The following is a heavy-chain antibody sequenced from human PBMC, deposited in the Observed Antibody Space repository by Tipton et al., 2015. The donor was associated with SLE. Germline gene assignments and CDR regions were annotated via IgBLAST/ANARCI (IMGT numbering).Heavy chain of an antibody. CDR2: IYTSGST. D-gene: IGHD3-16*01. V-gene: IGHV4-61*09. CDR1: GGSISSGSYY. CDR3: ATAEYSFGRFDY. J-gene: IGHJ4*02. Sequence: LRLSCTVSGGSISSGSYYWSWIRQPAGKGLEWIGYIYTSGSTNYNPSLKSRVTISVDTSKNQFSLKLSSVTAADTAVYYCATAEYSFGRFDYWGQGTLVTVSS.